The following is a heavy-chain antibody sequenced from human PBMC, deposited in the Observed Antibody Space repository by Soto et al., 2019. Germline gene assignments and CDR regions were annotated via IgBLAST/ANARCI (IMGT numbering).Heavy chain of an antibody. J-gene: IGHJ6*02. CDR2: ISGSGGST. D-gene: IGHD4-17*01. Sequence: EVQLLESGGGLVQPGGSLRLSCAASGFTFSSYAMSWVRQAPGKGLEWVSAISGSGGSTYYADSVKGRFTISRDNSKNTLYLPMNSLRAEDTAVYYCAKVPGGDYIYYYYGMDVWGQGTTVTVSS. CDR1: GFTFSSYA. V-gene: IGHV3-23*01. CDR3: AKVPGGDYIYYYYGMDV.